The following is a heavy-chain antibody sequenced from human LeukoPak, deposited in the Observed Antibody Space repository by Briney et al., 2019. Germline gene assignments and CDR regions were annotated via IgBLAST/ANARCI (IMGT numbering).Heavy chain of an antibody. CDR2: IIPIFGTA. J-gene: IGHJ4*02. V-gene: IGHV1-69*13. Sequence: ASVKVSCKASGGTFSSYAISWVRQAPGQGLEWMGGIIPIFGTANYAQKFQGRVTITADESTSTAYMELSSLRSEDTAVYYCARIAAAGDDFDYWGQGTLVTVSS. CDR3: ARIAAAGDDFDY. D-gene: IGHD6-13*01. CDR1: GGTFSSYA.